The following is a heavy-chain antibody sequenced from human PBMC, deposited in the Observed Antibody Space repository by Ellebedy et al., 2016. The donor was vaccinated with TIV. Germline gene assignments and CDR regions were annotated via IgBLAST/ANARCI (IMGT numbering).Heavy chain of an antibody. D-gene: IGHD4-17*01. CDR1: GFTFSSYG. CDR2: TWYDGSNK. CDR3: ARHYGDYGKDH. V-gene: IGHV3-33*01. Sequence: GESLKISXAASGFTFSSYGMHWVRQAPGKGLEWVAVTWYDGSNKYYADSVKGRFTISRDNSKNTLYLQMNSLRAEDTAVYYCARHYGDYGKDHWGQGTLVTVSS. J-gene: IGHJ4*02.